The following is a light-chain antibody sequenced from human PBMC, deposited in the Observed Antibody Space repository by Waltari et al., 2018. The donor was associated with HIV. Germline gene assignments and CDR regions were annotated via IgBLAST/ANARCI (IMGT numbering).Light chain of an antibody. Sequence: IVMTQSPLSLPVTPGEPASISCSSSQSLLHSNVYNFLDWYLQKPGQSPQLLIYLGSNRASGVPDRFSGSGSGTDFTLNISRMEAEDVGVYYCMQALQTPPTFGQGTKLEIK. J-gene: IGKJ2*01. V-gene: IGKV2-28*01. CDR2: LGS. CDR1: QSLLHSNVYNF. CDR3: MQALQTPPT.